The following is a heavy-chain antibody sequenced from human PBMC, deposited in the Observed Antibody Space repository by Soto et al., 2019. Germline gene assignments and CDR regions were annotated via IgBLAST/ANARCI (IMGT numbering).Heavy chain of an antibody. J-gene: IGHJ6*02. V-gene: IGHV1-69*13. CDR1: GGTFSSYA. D-gene: IGHD6-6*01. CDR2: IIPIFGTA. CDR3: AYSSSKPYYYYYGMDV. Sequence: SVKVSCKASGGTFSSYAISWVRQAPGQGLEWMGGIIPIFGTANYAQKFQGRVTITADESTSTAYMELSSLRSEDTAVYYCAYSSSKPYYYYYGMDVRGQGTKVTVSS.